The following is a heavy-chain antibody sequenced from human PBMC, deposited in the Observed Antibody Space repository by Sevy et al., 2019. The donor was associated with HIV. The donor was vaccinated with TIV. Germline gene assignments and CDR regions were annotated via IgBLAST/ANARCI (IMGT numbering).Heavy chain of an antibody. D-gene: IGHD1-26*01. J-gene: IGHJ4*02. CDR1: GFPFTTYA. CDR2: ISFNGGNK. CDR3: ARVKTVGAPFDY. Sequence: GGSLRLSCAASGFPFTTYAVHWVRLAPGKGLEWLAVISFNGGNKFYADSVRGRFTISRDNSKNTLYLQMNSLRAEDTAVYYCARVKTVGAPFDYWGQGTLVTVSS. V-gene: IGHV3-30-3*01.